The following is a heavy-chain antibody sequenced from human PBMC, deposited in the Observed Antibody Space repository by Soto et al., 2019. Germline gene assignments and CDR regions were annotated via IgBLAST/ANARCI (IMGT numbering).Heavy chain of an antibody. J-gene: IGHJ5*02. CDR3: AREAFGVQASWFDP. CDR1: GYIFTTYS. CDR2: VSASNGKT. D-gene: IGHD3-10*01. V-gene: IGHV1-18*01. Sequence: QIQLVQSGSEVRMPGASVKVSCKASGYIFTTYSITWVRQAPGQGLEWMGWVSASNGKTNYAQKFEDRVTMTTDTSTTTAYMELRSLRSDDTAVHYCAREAFGVQASWFDPWGQGTLVTVSS.